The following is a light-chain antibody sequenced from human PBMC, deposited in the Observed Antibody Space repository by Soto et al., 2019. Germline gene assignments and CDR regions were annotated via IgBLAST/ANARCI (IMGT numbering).Light chain of an antibody. CDR2: GAS. V-gene: IGKV3-15*01. J-gene: IGKJ1*01. Sequence: EIVMTQSPATLSVSPGERATLSCRASQSVSSNLAWYQQKPGQAPRLLIFGASTRATGIPARFSGSGSGTEFTLTFSSLQSEDFAVYYCQQYNNGGTFGQGTKV. CDR1: QSVSSN. CDR3: QQYNNGGT.